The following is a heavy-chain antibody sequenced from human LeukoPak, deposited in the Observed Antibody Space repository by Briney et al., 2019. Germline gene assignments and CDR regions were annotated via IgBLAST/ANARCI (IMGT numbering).Heavy chain of an antibody. D-gene: IGHD2/OR15-2a*01. V-gene: IGHV5-51*01. CDR3: ARSFDNRDYFNY. CDR2: IYPGDSDT. CDR1: GYSFTSYW. Sequence: GESLQISSKGSGYSFTSYWIGWVLQMPGKDLEWMGIIYPGDSDTRYSPSFQSQVTISADKSLRTAYLQWSSLKASDTAMYYCARSFDNRDYFNYWGQGTLVTVSS. J-gene: IGHJ4*02.